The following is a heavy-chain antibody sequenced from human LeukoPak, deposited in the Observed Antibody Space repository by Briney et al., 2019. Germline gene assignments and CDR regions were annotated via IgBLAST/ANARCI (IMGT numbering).Heavy chain of an antibody. V-gene: IGHV3-21*01. J-gene: IGHJ4*02. CDR3: ARGRDGSQSPIDD. CDR2: ISSSSSYI. CDR1: GFTFSNYA. Sequence: GGSLRLSWVASGFTFSNYAMSWVRQAPGKGLEWVSSISSSSSYIYYADSVRGRFTISRDNAKNSLYLQMNSLRAEDTAVYYCARGRDGSQSPIDDWGQGTLVTVSS. D-gene: IGHD5-24*01.